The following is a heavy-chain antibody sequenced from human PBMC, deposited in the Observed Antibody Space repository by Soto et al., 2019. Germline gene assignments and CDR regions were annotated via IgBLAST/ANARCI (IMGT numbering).Heavy chain of an antibody. CDR3: AKGRGALAVVSNWFDP. CDR2: INWNSGSV. J-gene: IGHJ5*02. Sequence: GGSLRLSCTAFGFIFEDSAMHWIRQTPGKGLEWVAGINWNSGSVGYADSVKGRFTISRDNANNTLFLQMDSLRAEDAALYYCAKGRGALAVVSNWFDPWGQGTLVTVSS. CDR1: GFIFEDSA. D-gene: IGHD6-19*01. V-gene: IGHV3-9*01.